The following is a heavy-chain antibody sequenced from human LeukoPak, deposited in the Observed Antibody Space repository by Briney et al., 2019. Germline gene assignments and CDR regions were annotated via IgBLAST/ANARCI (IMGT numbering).Heavy chain of an antibody. Sequence: GRSLRLSCAASGFTFSSYGMHWVRQAPGKGLEWVAVISYDGSNKYYADFVKGRFTISRDNSKNTLYLQMNSLRAEDTAVYYCAKGRTPRPLYYYYYGMDVWGQGTTVTVSS. V-gene: IGHV3-30*18. CDR2: ISYDGSNK. CDR3: AKGRTPRPLYYYYYGMDV. J-gene: IGHJ6*02. CDR1: GFTFSSYG.